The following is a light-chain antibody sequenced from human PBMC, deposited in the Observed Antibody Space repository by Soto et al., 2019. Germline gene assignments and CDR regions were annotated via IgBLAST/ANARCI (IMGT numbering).Light chain of an antibody. CDR3: QKYDSAPT. J-gene: IGKJ1*01. V-gene: IGKV1-27*01. CDR2: SAS. CDR1: RGIGNA. Sequence: DIQMTQSPSSLSASVGDRVTITFRPSRGIGNALAWYQQKPGTVPKLLIHSASTLQSGVPSRFSGSGSGTDFTLTISSLQSEDVASYYCQKYDSAPTFGPGTKVDI.